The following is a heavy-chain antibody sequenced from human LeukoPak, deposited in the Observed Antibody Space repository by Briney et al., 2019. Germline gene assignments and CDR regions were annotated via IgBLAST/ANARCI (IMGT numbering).Heavy chain of an antibody. CDR3: AQSGVAARTFDY. D-gene: IGHD6-13*01. Sequence: ASVKVSCKASGYTFTGCYMHWVRQAPGQGLEWMGWINPNSGGTNYAQKFQGRVTMTRDTSISTAYMELSRLRSDDTAVYYCAQSGVAARTFDYWGQGTLVTVSS. J-gene: IGHJ4*02. CDR2: INPNSGGT. V-gene: IGHV1-2*02. CDR1: GYTFTGCY.